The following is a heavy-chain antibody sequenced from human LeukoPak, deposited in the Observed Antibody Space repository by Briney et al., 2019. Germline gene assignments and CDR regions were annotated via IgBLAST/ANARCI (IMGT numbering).Heavy chain of an antibody. Sequence: PGGSLRLSCEASGFTFSNDFMTWVRQAPGKGLEWVANMRVDGSDIHYVDSVKGRFTISRDNAKNTLYLQMTSLTAEDTALYYCARSETIDMASITYIYWGQGTLVTVSS. D-gene: IGHD5-24*01. J-gene: IGHJ4*02. CDR3: ARSETIDMASITYIY. V-gene: IGHV3-7*01. CDR1: GFTFSNDF. CDR2: MRVDGSDI.